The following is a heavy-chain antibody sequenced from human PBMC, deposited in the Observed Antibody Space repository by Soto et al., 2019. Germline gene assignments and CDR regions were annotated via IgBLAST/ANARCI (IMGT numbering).Heavy chain of an antibody. CDR1: GFTFSSYA. CDR2: ISGSGGST. Sequence: GGSLRISCAASGFTFSSYAMSWVRKAPGKGLEWVSAISGSGGSTYYADSVKGRFTISRDNSKNTLYLQMNSLRAEDTAVYYCAKVGSGYSYYYYYYGMDVWGQGTTLTVSS. J-gene: IGHJ6*02. D-gene: IGHD3-22*01. V-gene: IGHV3-23*01. CDR3: AKVGSGYSYYYYYYGMDV.